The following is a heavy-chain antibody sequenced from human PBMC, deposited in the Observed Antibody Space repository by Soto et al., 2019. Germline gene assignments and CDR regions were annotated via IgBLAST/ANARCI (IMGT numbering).Heavy chain of an antibody. D-gene: IGHD6-6*01. CDR3: SIYIVRRPPYLSVDP. CDR1: GFTFSSYA. Sequence: PGGSLRLSCAASGFTFSSYAMHWVGQAPGKGLEWVAVISYDGSNKYYADSVKGRFTISRDNSKNTLYLQMNSLRAEDTAVYYCSIYIVRRPPYLSVDP. J-gene: IGHJ5*02. V-gene: IGHV3-30-3*01. CDR2: ISYDGSNK.